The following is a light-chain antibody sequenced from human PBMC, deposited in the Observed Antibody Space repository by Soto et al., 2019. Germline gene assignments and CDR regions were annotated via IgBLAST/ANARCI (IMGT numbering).Light chain of an antibody. CDR2: AAS. J-gene: IGKJ4*01. CDR3: QQANSFPHT. CDR1: QGISTW. V-gene: IGKV1-12*01. Sequence: DLQMTQSPSSVSASVGDRVTVTCRASQGISTWLAWYQRKPGKAPKILIYAASSLQSGVPSRFSGSGSGTDFTLTISSLQPEDFATYYCQQANSFPHTFGGGTKVEIK.